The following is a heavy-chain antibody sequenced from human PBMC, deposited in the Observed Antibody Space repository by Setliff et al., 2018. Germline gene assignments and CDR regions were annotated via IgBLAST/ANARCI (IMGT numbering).Heavy chain of an antibody. Sequence: SVKVSCKASGGTFNTYGLSWVRQAPGQGLEWMGGIIPIIGEPNYAQKFQGRVTITADESTSTAYMELRSLKSEDTAVYYCAGEALQRAGLYFFDIWGQGCWSPSPQ. J-gene: IGHJ4*02. V-gene: IGHV1-69*13. CDR2: IIPIIGEP. CDR1: GGTFNTYG. CDR3: AGEALQRAGLYFFDI. D-gene: IGHD3-10*01.